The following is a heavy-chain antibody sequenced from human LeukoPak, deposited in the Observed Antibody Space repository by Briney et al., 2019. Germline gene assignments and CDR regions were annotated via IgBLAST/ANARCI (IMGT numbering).Heavy chain of an antibody. CDR3: ARHWGYAFDI. V-gene: IGHV4-59*08. D-gene: IGHD3-16*01. J-gene: IGHJ3*02. CDR2: IYYSGST. CDR1: GGSISSYY. Sequence: SETLSLTCTVSGGSISSYYWSLIRQPPGKGLEWIGYIYYSGSTNYNPSLKSRVTISVDTSKNQFSLKLSSVTAADTAVYYCARHWGYAFDIWGQGTMVTVSS.